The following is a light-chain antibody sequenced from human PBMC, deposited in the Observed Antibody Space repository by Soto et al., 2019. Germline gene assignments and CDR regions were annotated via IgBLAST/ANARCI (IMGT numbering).Light chain of an antibody. V-gene: IGLV2-14*03. Sequence: QSALTQPASVSGSPGQSITISCTGTSSDVGGYNYVSWYQHHPGKAPKLVIYDVSNRPSGVSNRFSGSKSGNTASLTISGLQAEDEADYYCSSYTSSSTLVFGGGTKLTV. CDR2: DVS. J-gene: IGLJ2*01. CDR3: SSYTSSSTLV. CDR1: SSDVGGYNY.